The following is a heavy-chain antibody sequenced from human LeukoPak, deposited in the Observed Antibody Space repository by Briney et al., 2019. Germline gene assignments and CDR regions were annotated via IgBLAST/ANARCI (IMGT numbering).Heavy chain of an antibody. CDR2: IYYSGST. J-gene: IGHJ4*02. CDR3: ATLAKIAAAGTLLDC. CDR1: GGSISSSSYY. Sequence: SETLSLTCTVSGGSISSSSYYWGWIRQPPGKGLEWIGSIYYSGSTYYNPSLKSRVTISVDTSKNQFSLKLSSVTAADTAVYYCATLAKIAAAGTLLDCWGQGTLVTVSS. V-gene: IGHV4-39*01. D-gene: IGHD6-13*01.